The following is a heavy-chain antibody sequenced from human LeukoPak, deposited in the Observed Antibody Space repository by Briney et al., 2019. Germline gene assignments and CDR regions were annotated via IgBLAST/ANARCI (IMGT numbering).Heavy chain of an antibody. CDR3: ARLGKWEPQDWFDH. D-gene: IGHD1-26*01. V-gene: IGHV4-39*01. J-gene: IGHJ5*02. CDR2: IYYSGNT. Sequence: SETLSLTCTVSGGSISSSYNYWGWIRQPPGKGLEWIGSIYYSGNTYYNPSLKSRVTISVDTSKNQFSLRLSSVTAADTAVYYCARLGKWEPQDWFDHWGQGTLVTVSS. CDR1: GGSISSSYNY.